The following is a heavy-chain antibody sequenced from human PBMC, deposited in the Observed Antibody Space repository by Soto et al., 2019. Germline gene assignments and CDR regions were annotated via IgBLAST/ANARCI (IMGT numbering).Heavy chain of an antibody. J-gene: IGHJ4*02. CDR1: GFTFDDYA. D-gene: IGHD6-25*01. V-gene: IGHV3-9*01. CDR3: ARDQSRYSGYPFDY. CDR2: ISWNSYNI. Sequence: GGSLRLSCAASGFTFDDYAMHWVRQAPGKGLEWVSGISWNSYNIDYADSVKGRFTISRDNAKNSLYLQMSSLRAEDTAVYYCARDQSRYSGYPFDYWGQGKMVTVSS.